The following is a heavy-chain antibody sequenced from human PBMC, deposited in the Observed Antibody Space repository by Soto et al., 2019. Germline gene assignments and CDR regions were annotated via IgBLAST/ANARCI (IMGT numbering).Heavy chain of an antibody. V-gene: IGHV4-39*01. CDR2: VNYRGNS. J-gene: IGHJ4*02. CDR3: ARQGGNKFDY. CDR1: GDSVISDHYY. D-gene: IGHD3-16*01. Sequence: QLQLQESGPGLVKPSETLSLSCTVSGDSVISDHYYWAWVRQPPGKGLEWIGNVNYRGNSYQNPSLKSRVTITVDTSTNQVSLKLTSVTAADTSVYYCARQGGNKFDYWGQGTLGTVSS.